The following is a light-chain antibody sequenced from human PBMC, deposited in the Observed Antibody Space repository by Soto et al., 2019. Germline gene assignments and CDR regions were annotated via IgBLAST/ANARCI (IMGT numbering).Light chain of an antibody. V-gene: IGLV2-14*01. Sequence: QSALTQPASVSGSPGQSITISCTGGTSDVGGYKYVSWYQQHPGKAPKLVIYEVTNRPSGVSTRFSGSKSGNTASLTISGLQAEDEADYYCNSYTSSSTQVFGTGTKLTVL. CDR2: EVT. J-gene: IGLJ1*01. CDR3: NSYTSSSTQV. CDR1: TSDVGGYKY.